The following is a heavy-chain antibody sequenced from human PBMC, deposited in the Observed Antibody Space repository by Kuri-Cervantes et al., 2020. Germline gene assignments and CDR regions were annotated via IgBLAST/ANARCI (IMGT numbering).Heavy chain of an antibody. Sequence: GESLKISCAGSGFAFSSYWMHWVRQAPGKGLAWVSRINSDGSSTTYADSVKGRFTISRDNAKNTLYLQMNSLRADDTAVYYCAREQVAGNPNDAFDIWGQGTMVTVSS. CDR2: INSDGSST. CDR3: AREQVAGNPNDAFDI. V-gene: IGHV3-74*01. CDR1: GFAFSSYW. D-gene: IGHD6-19*01. J-gene: IGHJ3*02.